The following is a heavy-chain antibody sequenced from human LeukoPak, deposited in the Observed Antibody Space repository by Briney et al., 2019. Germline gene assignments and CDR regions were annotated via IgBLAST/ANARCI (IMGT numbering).Heavy chain of an antibody. CDR2: IYTSGST. D-gene: IGHD4-17*01. V-gene: IGHV4-4*07. CDR3: ARLSVTTKWQKDY. Sequence: KASETLSLTCTVSGGSISSYYWSWLRQPAGKGLEWIGRIYTSGSTNYNPSLKSRVTISVDTSKNQFSLKLSSVTAADTSVYYCARLSVTTKWQKDYWGQGTLVTVSS. CDR1: GGSISSYY. J-gene: IGHJ4*02.